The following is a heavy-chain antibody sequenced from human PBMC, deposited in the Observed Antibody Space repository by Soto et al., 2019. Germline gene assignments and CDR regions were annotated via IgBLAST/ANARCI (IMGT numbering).Heavy chain of an antibody. J-gene: IGHJ4*02. V-gene: IGHV3-49*04. Sequence: PVGSLRLSCTASGFTFNDYTLSWVRQAPGKGLEWVGFIRSKAYGGTTEYAASVKGRFTISRDDSKSIAYLQMNSLKTEDTAVYYCTAGKLHPSLDFDYWGQGTLVTVSS. CDR1: GFTFNDYT. CDR3: TAGKLHPSLDFDY. D-gene: IGHD2-21*01. CDR2: IRSKAYGGTT.